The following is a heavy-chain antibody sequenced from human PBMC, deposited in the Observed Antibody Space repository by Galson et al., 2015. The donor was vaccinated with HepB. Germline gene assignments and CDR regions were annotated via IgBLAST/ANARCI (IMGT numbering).Heavy chain of an antibody. Sequence: LRLSCAASGFTFSSYGMHWVRQAPGKGLEWVAVISYDGSNKYYADSVKGRFTISRDNSKNTLYLQMNSLRAEDTAVYYCAKEGCLAPWGQGTMVTVSS. D-gene: IGHD2-2*01. CDR2: ISYDGSNK. V-gene: IGHV3-30*18. CDR1: GFTFSSYG. CDR3: AKEGCLAP. J-gene: IGHJ3*01.